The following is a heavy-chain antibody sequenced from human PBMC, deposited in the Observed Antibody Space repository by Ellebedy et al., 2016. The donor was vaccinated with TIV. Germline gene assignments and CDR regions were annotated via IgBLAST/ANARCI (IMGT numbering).Heavy chain of an antibody. D-gene: IGHD5-18*01. Sequence: GESLKISCVASGFNFRTYGMHWVRQAPGQGLEWVAVISYDGSNKFYTGSVKGQFTLSRDNSKSMVHLQMNSLRPEDPAVYYCAKERTSGDGYWVCDQWGQGTLVTVSS. CDR3: AKERTSGDGYWVCDQ. CDR2: ISYDGSNK. V-gene: IGHV3-30*18. CDR1: GFNFRTYG. J-gene: IGHJ4*02.